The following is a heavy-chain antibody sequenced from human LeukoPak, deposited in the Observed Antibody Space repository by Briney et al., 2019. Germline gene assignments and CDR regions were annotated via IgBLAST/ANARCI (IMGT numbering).Heavy chain of an antibody. V-gene: IGHV3-30*07. D-gene: IGHD6-13*01. J-gene: IGHJ4*02. CDR3: ARCSNWSRDYWDYFDY. Sequence: DSVKGRFTISRDYSKNALYLQMNSLRAEDTAVYYCARCSNWSRDYWDYFDYWGQGTLVTVSS.